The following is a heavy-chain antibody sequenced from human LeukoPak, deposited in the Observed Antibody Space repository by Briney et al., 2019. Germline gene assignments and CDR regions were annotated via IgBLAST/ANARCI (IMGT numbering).Heavy chain of an antibody. CDR1: GGSISSSNW. Sequence: SETLSLTCAVSGGSISSSNWWSWVRRPPGKGLEWIGEIYHSGSTNYNPSLKSRVTISVDTSKNQFSLKLSSVTAADTAVYYCARLGSSDAFDIWGQGTMVTVSS. CDR3: ARLGSSDAFDI. V-gene: IGHV4-4*02. D-gene: IGHD2-2*01. CDR2: IYHSGST. J-gene: IGHJ3*02.